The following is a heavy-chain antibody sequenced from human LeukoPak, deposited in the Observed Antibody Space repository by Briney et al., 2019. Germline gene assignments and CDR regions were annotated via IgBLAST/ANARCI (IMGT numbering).Heavy chain of an antibody. V-gene: IGHV3-21*01. J-gene: IGHJ3*02. CDR2: ISSGSSYI. Sequence: GGSLRLSCAASGFTFSSYSMNWVRQAPGKGLEWVSSISSGSSYIYYADSVRGRFTISRDNAKNSLYLQMNSLRAEDTAVYYCARKRDDYGDYVDAFDIWGQGTMVTVSS. CDR1: GFTFSSYS. D-gene: IGHD4-17*01. CDR3: ARKRDDYGDYVDAFDI.